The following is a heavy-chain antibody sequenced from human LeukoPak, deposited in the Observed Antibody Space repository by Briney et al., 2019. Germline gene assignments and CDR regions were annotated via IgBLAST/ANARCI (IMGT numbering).Heavy chain of an antibody. V-gene: IGHV3-23*01. D-gene: IGHD3-16*02. CDR1: GFTFSSYA. Sequence: GGSLRLSCAASGFTFSSYAMSWVRQAPGKGLEWVSIISGSGGSTYYAGSVKGRFTISRDNSKNTLYLQMNSLRAEDTAVYYCARETYDYIWGSYRYWGQGTLVTVSS. CDR3: ARETYDYIWGSYRY. CDR2: ISGSGGST. J-gene: IGHJ4*02.